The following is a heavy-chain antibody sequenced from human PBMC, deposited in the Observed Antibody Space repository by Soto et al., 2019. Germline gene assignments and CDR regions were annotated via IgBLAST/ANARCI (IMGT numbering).Heavy chain of an antibody. V-gene: IGHV1-69*01. CDR3: ARDSITIFGVVSAYNWFDP. Sequence: QVQLVQSWAEVKKPGSSVKVSCKASGGTFSSYAISWVPQAPGQGLEWMGGIIPIFGTANYAQKFQGRVTITADESTSTAYMELSSLRSEDTAVYYCARDSITIFGVVSAYNWFDPWGQGTLVTVSS. CDR1: GGTFSSYA. CDR2: IIPIFGTA. D-gene: IGHD3-3*01. J-gene: IGHJ5*02.